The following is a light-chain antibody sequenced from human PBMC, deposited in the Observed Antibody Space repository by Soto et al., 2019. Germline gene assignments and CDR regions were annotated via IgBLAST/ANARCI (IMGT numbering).Light chain of an antibody. Sequence: DFQMTQSPSTLSASVGDRVTITCRASQNIRSRLAWFQQQPGKAPKLLIYAASSLQSGFPSRFSGSGSGTDCTLTISSLQPEDFATYYCQQSYSTSITFGQGTRLEIK. CDR1: QNIRSR. CDR2: AAS. J-gene: IGKJ5*01. V-gene: IGKV1-39*01. CDR3: QQSYSTSIT.